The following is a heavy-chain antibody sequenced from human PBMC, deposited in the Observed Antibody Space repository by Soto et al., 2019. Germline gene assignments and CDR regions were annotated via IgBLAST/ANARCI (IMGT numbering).Heavy chain of an antibody. J-gene: IGHJ6*03. V-gene: IGHV1-2*02. CDR1: GYTFSDYY. Sequence: QVQLVQSGAEVKKPGASVTVSCKASGYTFSDYYLHWVRQAPGQGPEWMGWINPNGGGTKYGQKSRGRVTMTRDTSVRTACMELNSLKSDDTAVYYCARESGGATATLDYYYFYMDVWGKGTTVTVSS. CDR3: ARESGGATATLDYYYFYMDV. D-gene: IGHD5-12*01. CDR2: INPNGGGT.